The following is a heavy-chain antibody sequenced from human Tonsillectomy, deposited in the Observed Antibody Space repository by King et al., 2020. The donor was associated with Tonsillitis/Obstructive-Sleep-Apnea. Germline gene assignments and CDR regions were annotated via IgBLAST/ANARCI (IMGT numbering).Heavy chain of an antibody. Sequence: VQLVESGAEVKKPGESLRISCKGSGYSFTSYWISWVHQMPGKGLEWMGRIDPSDSYTNYSPSFQGHVTISADKSISTAYLQWSSLKASDTAMYYCAARLGIVGATGYWGQGTLVTVSS. V-gene: IGHV5-10-1*03. CDR2: IDPSDSYT. CDR3: AARLGIVGATGY. J-gene: IGHJ4*02. CDR1: GYSFTSYW. D-gene: IGHD1-26*01.